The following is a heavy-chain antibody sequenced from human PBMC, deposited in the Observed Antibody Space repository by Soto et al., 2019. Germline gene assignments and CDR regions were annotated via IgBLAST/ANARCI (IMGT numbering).Heavy chain of an antibody. J-gene: IGHJ4*02. CDR3: ARVQRGSTVTTSGPSDY. CDR2: INPSGGST. CDR1: GYTFTSYY. D-gene: IGHD4-17*01. Sequence: QVQLVQSGAEVKKPGASVKVSCKASGYTFTSYYMHWVRQAPGQGLEWMGIINPSGGSTSYAQKFQGRVTMTRDTSTSTVYMELSSLRSEDTAVYYCARVQRGSTVTTSGPSDYWGQGTLVTVSS. V-gene: IGHV1-46*01.